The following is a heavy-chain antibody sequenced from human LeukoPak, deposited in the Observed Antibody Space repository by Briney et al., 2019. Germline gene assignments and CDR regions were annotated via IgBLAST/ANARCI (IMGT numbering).Heavy chain of an antibody. CDR3: ARDPPLGIAVVGTYWFDP. D-gene: IGHD6-19*01. CDR1: GGTFSSYA. Sequence: SVKVSCKASGGTFSSYAISWVRQAPGQGLEWMGRIIPILGIANYAQKFQGRVTITADKSTSTAYMELSSLRSEDTAVYYCARDPPLGIAVVGTYWFDPWGQGTLVTVSS. V-gene: IGHV1-69*04. J-gene: IGHJ5*02. CDR2: IIPILGIA.